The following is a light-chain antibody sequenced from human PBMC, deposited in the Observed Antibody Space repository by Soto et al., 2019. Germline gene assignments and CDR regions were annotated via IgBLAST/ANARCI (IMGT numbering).Light chain of an antibody. J-gene: IGKJ4*01. Sequence: EIVLTQSPATLSLSPGERATLSCRASKNVSSNLAWYQQKPGQAPGLLIYDASNRAIGIPARFSGSGSGTDFTLTISSLQPEDFAVYFCQQRSNWPRLTFGGGTKVEI. V-gene: IGKV3-11*01. CDR1: KNVSSN. CDR3: QQRSNWPRLT. CDR2: DAS.